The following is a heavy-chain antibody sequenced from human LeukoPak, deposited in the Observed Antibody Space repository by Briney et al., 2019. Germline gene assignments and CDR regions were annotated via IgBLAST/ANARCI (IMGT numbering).Heavy chain of an antibody. J-gene: IGHJ5*02. CDR3: AQYYDSSGSHGGSWFDP. D-gene: IGHD3-22*01. CDR1: GYTFTGYY. Sequence: ASVKVSCKASGYTFTGYYMHWVRQAPGQGLEWMEWISAYNGNTNYAQKLQGRVTMTTDTSTSTAYMELRSLRSDDTAVYYCAQYYDSSGSHGGSWFDPWGQGTLVTVSS. V-gene: IGHV1-18*04. CDR2: ISAYNGNT.